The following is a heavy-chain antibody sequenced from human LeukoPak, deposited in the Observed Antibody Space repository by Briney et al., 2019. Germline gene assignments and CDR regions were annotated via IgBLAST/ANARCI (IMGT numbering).Heavy chain of an antibody. CDR3: GRGRPPNY. Sequence: SQTLSLTCPVYGGSFSAYYWSCIRQPPRKGLEGVGETNHSGSTNYKPSLKSRVTISADSSKDQFSLKLSSVTAADTAVYYCGRGRPPNYWGQGTLVTVSS. V-gene: IGHV4-34*01. CDR2: TNHSGST. J-gene: IGHJ4*02. CDR1: GGSFSAYY.